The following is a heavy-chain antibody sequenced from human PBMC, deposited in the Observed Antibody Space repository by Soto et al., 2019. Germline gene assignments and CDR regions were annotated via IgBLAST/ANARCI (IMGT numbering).Heavy chain of an antibody. CDR3: ARDPNIVATKGSIYYYYGMDV. CDR1: GFTFSSYW. CDR2: IKQDGSEK. D-gene: IGHD5-12*01. V-gene: IGHV3-7*01. J-gene: IGHJ6*02. Sequence: GSLRLSCAASGFTFSSYWMSWVRQAPGKGLEWVANIKQDGSEKYYVDSVKGRFTISRDNAKNSLYLQMNSLRAEDTAVYYCARDPNIVATKGSIYYYYGMDVWGQGTTVTVPS.